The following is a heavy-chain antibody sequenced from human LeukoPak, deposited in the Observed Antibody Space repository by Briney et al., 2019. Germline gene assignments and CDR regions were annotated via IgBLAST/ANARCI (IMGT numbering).Heavy chain of an antibody. D-gene: IGHD6-19*01. CDR1: GYTFTGYY. CDR2: INPSGGST. J-gene: IGHJ4*02. Sequence: ASVKVSCKASGYTFTGYYMHWVRQAPGQGLEWMGIINPSGGSTSYAQKFQGRVTMTRDTSTSTVYMELSSLRSEVTVGYFLAGEGSSSRRAFDYWGQGTLVTVSS. V-gene: IGHV1-46*01. CDR3: AGEGSSSRRAFDY.